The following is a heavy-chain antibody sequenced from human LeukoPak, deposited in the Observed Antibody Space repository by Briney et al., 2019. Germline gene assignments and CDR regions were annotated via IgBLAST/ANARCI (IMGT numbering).Heavy chain of an antibody. V-gene: IGHV3-48*02. J-gene: IGHJ2*01. D-gene: IGHD6-19*01. CDR1: GFTFGRYS. CDR2: FSSSSNTI. CDR3: ARDAGYSSAWSHWYFDL. Sequence: PGDSLRLSCAASGFTFGRYSMNWVRQAPGKGLEWVSYFSSSSNTIYYTDSVKGRFTISRDNAKNSLYLQMNSLRDEDTAVYYCARDAGYSSAWSHWYFDLWGRGTLVTVSS.